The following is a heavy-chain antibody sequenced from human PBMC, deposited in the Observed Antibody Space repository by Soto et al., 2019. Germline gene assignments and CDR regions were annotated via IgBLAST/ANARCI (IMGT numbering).Heavy chain of an antibody. D-gene: IGHD1-26*01. CDR3: AREVGATGYYYYGMDV. V-gene: IGHV3-21*01. CDR1: GFTFSSYS. Sequence: GGSLRLSGAASGFTFSSYSINWVRQAPWKGLEWVSSISSSSSYIYYADSVKGRFTISRDNAKNSLYLQMNSLRAEDTAVYYCAREVGATGYYYYGMDVLAQGTTVPVCS. J-gene: IGHJ6*02. CDR2: ISSSSSYI.